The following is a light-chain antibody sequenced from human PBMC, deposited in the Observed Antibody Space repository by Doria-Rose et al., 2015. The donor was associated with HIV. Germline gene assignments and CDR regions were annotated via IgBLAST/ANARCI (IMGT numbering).Light chain of an antibody. CDR3: HQYGTSWT. J-gene: IGKJ1*01. Sequence: TQSPGTLSLSPGERATLSCRASQSFSSTYLDWYQQKPGQAPSLLIYDGSTRATGIPDRFGASGSGTDFTLTINRLEPEDFALYYCHQYGTSWTFGQGTKVEI. CDR1: QSFSSTY. V-gene: IGKV3-20*01. CDR2: DGS.